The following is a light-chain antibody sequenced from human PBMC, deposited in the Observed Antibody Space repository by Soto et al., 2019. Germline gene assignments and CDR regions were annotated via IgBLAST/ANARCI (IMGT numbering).Light chain of an antibody. Sequence: SYELTQSASISLSPGQTARITCSAAALPNEYTYWYQKKPGQAPVTVIFKDTQRPSGIPERFSGSSSGTTATLTIRGVRAEDEADYYCQSADGGRPYIIFGGGTQLTVL. CDR2: KDT. CDR3: QSADGGRPYII. J-gene: IGLJ2*01. CDR1: ALPNEY. V-gene: IGLV3-25*02.